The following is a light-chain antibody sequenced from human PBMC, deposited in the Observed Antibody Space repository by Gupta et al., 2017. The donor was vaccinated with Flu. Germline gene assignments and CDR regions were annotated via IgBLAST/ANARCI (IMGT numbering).Light chain of an antibody. V-gene: IGLV5-45*03. Sequence: QAVLTQPSSLFASPGASASLTCTLRSDINVGSSRIYWFQQKPGSPPQYLLRYKVDSDKQQGSGVPSRFAGSKDDSDNAGILLISGLQAEDEADYYCKIWDTSAVVFGGGTKLTVL. CDR3: KIWDTSAVV. J-gene: IGLJ3*02. CDR2: YKVDSDK. CDR1: SDINVGSSR.